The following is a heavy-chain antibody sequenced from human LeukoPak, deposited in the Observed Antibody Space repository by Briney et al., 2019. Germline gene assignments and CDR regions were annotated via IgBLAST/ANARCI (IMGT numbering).Heavy chain of an antibody. CDR1: GGSISNTNW. CDR3: SRENGAFSPFGY. CDR2: ISLTGLT. D-gene: IGHD2-8*01. J-gene: IGHJ4*02. V-gene: IGHV4-4*02. Sequence: PSETLSLTCGVSGGSISNTNWWSWVRQPPRQGLEWIGEISLTGLTHYNPSLESRVTVSLDKSKNQLSLNLTSATAADTAVYYCSRENGAFSPFGYWGQGTLVTVLS.